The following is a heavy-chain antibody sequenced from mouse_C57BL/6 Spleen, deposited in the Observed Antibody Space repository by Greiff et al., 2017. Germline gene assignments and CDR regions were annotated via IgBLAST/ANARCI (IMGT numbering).Heavy chain of an antibody. D-gene: IGHD3-2*02. J-gene: IGHJ3*01. V-gene: IGHV1-72*01. Sequence: QVQLQQPGAELVKPGASVKLSCKASGYTFTSYWMHWVKQRPGRGLEWIGRIDPYSGGTKYNEKFKSKATLTVDNPSSTAYMQLSSLTSEYAAVYYGARSVRQLSGFAYWGQGTLVTVSA. CDR2: IDPYSGGT. CDR1: GYTFTSYW. CDR3: ARSVRQLSGFAY.